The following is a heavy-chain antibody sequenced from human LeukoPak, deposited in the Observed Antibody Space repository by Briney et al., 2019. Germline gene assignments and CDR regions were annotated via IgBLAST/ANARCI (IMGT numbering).Heavy chain of an antibody. CDR1: GFTFSSSA. Sequence: TSVKVSCKASGFTFSSSAVQWVRQARGQRLEWIGWIVVGSGNTNYAQKFQERVNITRYMSTSTAYMELSSLRSEDTAVYYCAAVIVVPAGGGYIDYWGQGTLVTVSS. J-gene: IGHJ4*02. V-gene: IGHV1-58*01. CDR2: IVVGSGNT. D-gene: IGHD2-2*01. CDR3: AAVIVVPAGGGYIDY.